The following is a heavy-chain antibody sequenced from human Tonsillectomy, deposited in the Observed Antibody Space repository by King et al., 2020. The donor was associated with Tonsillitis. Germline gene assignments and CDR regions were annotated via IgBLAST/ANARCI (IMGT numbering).Heavy chain of an antibody. V-gene: IGHV1-8*01. CDR2: MNPNSGNT. Sequence: QLVQSGAEVKKPGASVKVSCKASGYTFTSYDINWVRQATGQGLEWMGCMNPNSGNTGYAQKFQGRVTMTRNTSISTAYMELSSLRSEDTAVYYCARGRGSRLGYCSSTSCLCDYWGQGTLVTVSS. D-gene: IGHD2-2*01. J-gene: IGHJ4*02. CDR3: ARGRGSRLGYCSSTSCLCDY. CDR1: GYTFTSYD.